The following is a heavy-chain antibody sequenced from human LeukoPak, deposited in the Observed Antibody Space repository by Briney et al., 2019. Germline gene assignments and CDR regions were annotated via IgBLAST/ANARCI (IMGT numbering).Heavy chain of an antibody. CDR1: GFTFSSYG. D-gene: IGHD3-10*02. Sequence: GGSLRLSCAASGFTFSSYGMSWVRQAPGKGLVWVSHINGDGSTTGYADSVKGRFTISRDNAKNTLYLQMNSLRAEDTAVYYCAELGITMIGGVWGKGTTVTISS. J-gene: IGHJ6*04. CDR3: AELGITMIGGV. CDR2: INGDGSTT. V-gene: IGHV3-74*01.